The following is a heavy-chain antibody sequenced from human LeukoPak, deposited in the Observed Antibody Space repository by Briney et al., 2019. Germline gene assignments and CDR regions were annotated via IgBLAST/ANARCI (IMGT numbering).Heavy chain of an antibody. CDR1: GYTFTSNY. J-gene: IGHJ4*02. D-gene: IGHD1-26*01. V-gene: IGHV1-46*01. Sequence: ASVKVSCKASGYTFTSNYMDWVRQTPGQGLEWMGVINPSDGSTTCAQKFQGRVTLTRDTSTTTVHMELSSLTSEDTAVYYCAKEAGAFDYWGQGTLVTVSS. CDR2: INPSDGST. CDR3: AKEAGAFDY.